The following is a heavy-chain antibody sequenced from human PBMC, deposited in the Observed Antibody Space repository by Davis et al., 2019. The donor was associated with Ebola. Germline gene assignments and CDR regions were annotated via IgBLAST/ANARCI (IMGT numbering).Heavy chain of an antibody. J-gene: IGHJ6*02. D-gene: IGHD6-13*01. Sequence: MPSETLSLTCAVYGGTFSDYYWSWIRQPPGKGLEWIGEVDHSGSTNYNPSFRSRVIVSEDASKNQFSLKLTSVTAADTAVYYCAKRKYSSSWYVDSGMDVWGQGTTVTVSS. V-gene: IGHV4-34*08. CDR1: GGTFSDYY. CDR3: AKRKYSSSWYVDSGMDV. CDR2: VDHSGST.